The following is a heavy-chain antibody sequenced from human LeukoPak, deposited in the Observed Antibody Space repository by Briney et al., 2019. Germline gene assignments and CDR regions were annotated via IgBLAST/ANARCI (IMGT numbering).Heavy chain of an antibody. CDR1: GYTFTGYY. V-gene: IGHV1-2*02. CDR2: INPNSGGT. CDR3: ASGDIVVVPAAIPDFA. D-gene: IGHD2-2*01. Sequence: ASVKVSCKASGYTFTGYYMHWVRQAPGQGLEWMGWINPNSGGTNYAQKFQGRVTMTRDTSISTAYMELSRLRSDDTAVYYRASGDIVVVPAAIPDFAWGQGTLVTVSS. J-gene: IGHJ5*02.